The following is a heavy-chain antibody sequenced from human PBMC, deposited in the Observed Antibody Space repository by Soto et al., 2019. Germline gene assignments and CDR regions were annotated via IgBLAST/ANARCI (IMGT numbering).Heavy chain of an antibody. CDR2: INHSGTT. J-gene: IGHJ6*01. CDR1: VGSFSGYS. D-gene: IGHD3-3*01. CDR3: ARARFDSWSHIYYGLEV. V-gene: IGHV4-34*01. Sequence: SETLSLTCAVYVGSFSGYSWTWLRHPPGKGLEWIGEINHSGTTDYNPALKSRVTMSADTSKNQFSLRMTSVTAADTAVYYCARARFDSWSHIYYGLEVWGQGTTVIVS.